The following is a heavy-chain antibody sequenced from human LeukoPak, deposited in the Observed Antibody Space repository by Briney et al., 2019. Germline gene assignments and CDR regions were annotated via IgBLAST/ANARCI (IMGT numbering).Heavy chain of an antibody. D-gene: IGHD1-26*01. V-gene: IGHV4-61*02. CDR3: AILTVVGATNYFDY. Sequence: PSQTLSLTCTVSGDSISSGSCYWSWIRQPAGEGLEWIGRIYSSGRTHYSPSLKSRVAISVDTSKNRFSLRLSSVTAADTAVYYCAILTVVGATNYFDYWGQGTLVTVSS. CDR2: IYSSGRT. CDR1: GDSISSGSCY. J-gene: IGHJ4*02.